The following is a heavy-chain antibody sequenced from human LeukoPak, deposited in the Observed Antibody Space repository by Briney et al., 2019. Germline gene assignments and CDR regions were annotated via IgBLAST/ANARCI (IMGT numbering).Heavy chain of an antibody. CDR1: GYTFSDHY. CDR3: ARWRSGSCSD. D-gene: IGHD2-15*01. V-gene: IGHV3-72*01. CDR2: TRNKVNNYAT. J-gene: IGHJ4*02. Sequence: GGSLRLSCAVPGYTFSDHYIDWVRQAPGKGLEWVGLTRNKVNNYATEYAASVKDRLTISRDDSRKSVYLQMDSLKTEDTAVYYCARWRSGSCSDWGQGTRVTVSS.